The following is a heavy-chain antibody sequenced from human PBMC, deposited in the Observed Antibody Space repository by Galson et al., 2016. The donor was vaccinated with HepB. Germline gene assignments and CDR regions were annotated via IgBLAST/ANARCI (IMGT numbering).Heavy chain of an antibody. CDR2: ISSSGDRT. J-gene: IGHJ4*02. V-gene: IGHV3-23*01. Sequence: SLRLSCAASGFTFSSYVMSWVRQAPGKGLEWVSGISSSGDRTYYADSVKGRFTLSRDNSKNTVYLQMNSLRVEDTAVYYCAKDLVSRRVSYFDFWGQGTLVAVSS. CDR3: AKDLVSRRVSYFDF. CDR1: GFTFSSYV. D-gene: IGHD5/OR15-5a*01.